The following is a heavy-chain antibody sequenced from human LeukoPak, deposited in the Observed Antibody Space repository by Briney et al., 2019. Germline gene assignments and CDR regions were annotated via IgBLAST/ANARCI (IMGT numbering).Heavy chain of an antibody. CDR3: ARDQSGGNCYSQCYYYYYMDV. D-gene: IGHD2-15*01. J-gene: IGHJ6*03. CDR2: IYYSGST. Sequence: SETLSLTCTVSGGSISSYYWSWIRQPPGKGLEWIGYIYYSGSTDYNPSLKSRVTISVDTSKNQFSLKLSSVTAADTAVYYCARDQSGGNCYSQCYYYYYMDVWGKGTTVTVSS. CDR1: GGSISSYY. V-gene: IGHV4-59*12.